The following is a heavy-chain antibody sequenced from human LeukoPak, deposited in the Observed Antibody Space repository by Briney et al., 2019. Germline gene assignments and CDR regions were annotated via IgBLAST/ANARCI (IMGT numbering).Heavy chain of an antibody. CDR2: ISYDGSNK. Sequence: GGSLRLSCAASGFTFGTFGIEWVRQAPGKGLGWVAVISYDGSNKYYADSVKGRFTISRDNSKNTLYLQMNSLRAEDTAVYYCAKDAYYYDSSGYWAVDYWGQGTLVTVSS. CDR3: AKDAYYYDSSGYWAVDY. J-gene: IGHJ4*02. V-gene: IGHV3-30*18. D-gene: IGHD3-22*01. CDR1: GFTFGTFG.